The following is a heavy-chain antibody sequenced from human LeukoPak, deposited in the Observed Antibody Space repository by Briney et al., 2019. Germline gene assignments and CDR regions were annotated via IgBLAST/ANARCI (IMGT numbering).Heavy chain of an antibody. CDR2: IYTSGST. J-gene: IGHJ3*02. Sequence: SETLSLTCTVSGASISSYYWSWIRQPAGKGLEWIGRIYTSGSTNYNPSLKSRVTISVDTSKNQFSLKLSSVTAADTAVYYCARGSPREGAFDIWGQGTMVTVSS. V-gene: IGHV4-4*07. CDR3: ARGSPREGAFDI. CDR1: GASISSYY.